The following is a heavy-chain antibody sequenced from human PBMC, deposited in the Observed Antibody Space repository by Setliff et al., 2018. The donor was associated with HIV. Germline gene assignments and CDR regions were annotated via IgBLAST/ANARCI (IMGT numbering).Heavy chain of an antibody. CDR3: ARLGSGWSDSYYYAMDV. D-gene: IGHD6-19*01. J-gene: IGHJ6*02. CDR2: ISPYNGHT. CDR1: GYTFTTYG. Sequence: ASVKVSCKTSGYTFTTYGISWVRQAPGHGLEWMGWISPYNGHTNYAQNFHGRITLTVDTSTSRAYMELRSLRSDDTAVYFCARLGSGWSDSYYYAMDVWGQGTTVTVS. V-gene: IGHV1-18*01.